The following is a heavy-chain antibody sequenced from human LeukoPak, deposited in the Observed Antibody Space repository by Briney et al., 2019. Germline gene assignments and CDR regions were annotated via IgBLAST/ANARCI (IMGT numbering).Heavy chain of an antibody. D-gene: IGHD5-24*01. CDR1: GYSLTRYW. V-gene: IGHV5-51*01. Sequence: GESLKISRKGPGYSLTRYWLGWVRPMPGKGLGWMGIIYPGDSENRYSPSFQGQVTVSADKCISTGYLQWSSLKASDTAMYCCARREMATIAGDDWGQGTLVTVSS. CDR2: IYPGDSEN. CDR3: ARREMATIAGDD. J-gene: IGHJ4*02.